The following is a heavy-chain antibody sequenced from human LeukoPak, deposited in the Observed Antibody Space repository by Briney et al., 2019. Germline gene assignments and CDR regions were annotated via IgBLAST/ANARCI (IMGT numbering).Heavy chain of an antibody. Sequence: SETLSLTCAVSGGSIISSSYNWGWIRQPPGKGLEWIGTIYHSGTTYYNPSLKSRVTISVDTSKNQFSLKLSSVTAADTAVYYCARGPSPDIAVAGQVDYWGQGTLVTVSS. CDR2: IYHSGTT. J-gene: IGHJ4*02. CDR3: ARGPSPDIAVAGQVDY. D-gene: IGHD6-19*01. V-gene: IGHV4-39*07. CDR1: GGSIISSSYN.